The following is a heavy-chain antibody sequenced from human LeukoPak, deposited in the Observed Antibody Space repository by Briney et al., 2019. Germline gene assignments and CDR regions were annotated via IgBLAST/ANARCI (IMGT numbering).Heavy chain of an antibody. CDR1: GFTFSSYS. V-gene: IGHV3-48*01. CDR2: ISSSSSTI. D-gene: IGHD6-19*01. J-gene: IGHJ4*02. Sequence: GGSLRLSCAASGFTFSSYSMNWVRQAPGKGLEWVSYISSSSSTIYSADSVKGRFTISRDNAKNSLYLQMNSLRAEDTAVYYCARISVALTYYFAYWGQGTLVTVSS. CDR3: ARISVALTYYFAY.